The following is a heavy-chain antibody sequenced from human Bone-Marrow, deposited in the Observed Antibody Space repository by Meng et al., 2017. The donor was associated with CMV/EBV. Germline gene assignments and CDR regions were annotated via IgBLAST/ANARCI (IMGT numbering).Heavy chain of an antibody. CDR2: IYYSGST. CDR3: AKYCSSNSCQGSCMDV. D-gene: IGHD2-2*01. Sequence: WETLSLSCAVYGLSFSGYYWSWIRQPPGKGLEWIGYIYYSGSTNYNPSVKSRVTISVDKSKNQLSLKLSTVTAADTAVYYCAKYCSSNSCQGSCMDVWGQGTTVTVSS. V-gene: IGHV4-59*12. CDR1: GLSFSGYY. J-gene: IGHJ6*02.